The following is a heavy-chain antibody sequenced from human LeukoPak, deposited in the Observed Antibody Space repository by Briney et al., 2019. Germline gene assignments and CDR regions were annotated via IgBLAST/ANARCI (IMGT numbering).Heavy chain of an antibody. D-gene: IGHD1-26*01. CDR2: ISSSSSYI. Sequence: GGSLRLSCAASGFTFSSYSMNWVRQAPGKGLEWVSSISSSSSYIYYADSVKGRFTISRDNAKNSLYLQMNSLRAEDTALYYCARLVGGWYAFDIWGQGTMVTVSS. CDR1: GFTFSSYS. CDR3: ARLVGGWYAFDI. J-gene: IGHJ3*02. V-gene: IGHV3-21*04.